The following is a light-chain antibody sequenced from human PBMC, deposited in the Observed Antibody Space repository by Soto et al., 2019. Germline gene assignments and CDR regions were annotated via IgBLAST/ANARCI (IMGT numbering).Light chain of an antibody. J-gene: IGKJ5*01. Sequence: EIVLTQSPATLSLSPGEGATLSCRASQSVRSYLAWYQQKPGQAPRLLIYDASNRATGIPARFSGSGSGTDFTLTISSLEPEDFAVYYCQQRTNWPITFGQGTRL. V-gene: IGKV3-11*01. CDR1: QSVRSY. CDR2: DAS. CDR3: QQRTNWPIT.